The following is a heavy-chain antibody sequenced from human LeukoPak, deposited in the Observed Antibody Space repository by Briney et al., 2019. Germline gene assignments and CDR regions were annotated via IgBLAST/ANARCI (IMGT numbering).Heavy chain of an antibody. J-gene: IGHJ4*02. D-gene: IGHD3-9*01. CDR1: GYY. Sequence: ASVKVSCKASGYYMHWVRQAPGQGLEWMGWINPNTGGTDYAQKFQGRVTMSRDTSISTAYMEMTRLTSDDTAVYYCARDAQYFDYLFPFDYWGQGTLITVSS. CDR2: INPNTGGT. V-gene: IGHV1-2*02. CDR3: ARDAQYFDYLFPFDY.